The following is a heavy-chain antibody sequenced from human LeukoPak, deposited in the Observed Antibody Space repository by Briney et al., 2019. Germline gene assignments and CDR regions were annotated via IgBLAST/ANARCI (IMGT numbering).Heavy chain of an antibody. V-gene: IGHV4-61*02. CDR2: ICTSGST. J-gene: IGHJ4*02. CDR1: GGSFSSGSYY. CDR3: ARGGGDWGFHQSDY. D-gene: IGHD2-21*01. Sequence: SETLSLTCTVSGGSFSSGSYYWSWIRQPAGKGLEWIGRICTSGSTNYNPSLKSRVTISVDTSKNQFSLKLSSVTAADTAVYYCARGGGDWGFHQSDYWGQGTLVTVSS.